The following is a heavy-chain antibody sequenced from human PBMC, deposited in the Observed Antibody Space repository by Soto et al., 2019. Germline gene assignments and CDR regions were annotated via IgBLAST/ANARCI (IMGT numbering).Heavy chain of an antibody. CDR3: ARGRYGSGWYDAEYFQH. J-gene: IGHJ1*01. D-gene: IGHD6-19*01. CDR1: GFTFSSYA. V-gene: IGHV3-30-3*01. Sequence: QVQLVESGGGVVQPGRSLRLSCAASGFTFSSYAMHWVRQAPGKGLEWVAVISYDGSNKYYADSVKGRFTISRDNSKNTLYLQMNSLRAEDTAVYYCARGRYGSGWYDAEYFQHWGQGTLVTVSS. CDR2: ISYDGSNK.